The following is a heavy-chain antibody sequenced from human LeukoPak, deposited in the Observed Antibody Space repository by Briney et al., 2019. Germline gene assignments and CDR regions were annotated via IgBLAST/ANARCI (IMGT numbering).Heavy chain of an antibody. Sequence: GSSMKVSCKASGGTFSSYAISWVRQAPGQGLEWMGGIIPIFGTANYAQKFQGRVTITADESTSTAYMELSSLRSEDTAVYYCARDGAYYGSGSTLYYYMDVWGKGTTVTISS. CDR2: IIPIFGTA. CDR1: GGTFSSYA. J-gene: IGHJ6*03. V-gene: IGHV1-69*13. CDR3: ARDGAYYGSGSTLYYYMDV. D-gene: IGHD3-10*01.